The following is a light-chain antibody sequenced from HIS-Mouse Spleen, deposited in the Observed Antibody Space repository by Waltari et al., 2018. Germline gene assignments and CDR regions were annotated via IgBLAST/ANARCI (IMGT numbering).Light chain of an antibody. V-gene: IGLV1-47*01. CDR2: RNN. Sequence: QSVLTQPPSASGTPGQRVTISCSGSSSNIGSNYVYWYQQLPGTAPKLLICRNNLRPCGVPARFSAAKSGTAASLAISGRRSEDEADYYCAAWDDSLSGPVFGGGTKLTVL. CDR3: AAWDDSLSGPV. CDR1: SSNIGSNY. J-gene: IGLJ3*02.